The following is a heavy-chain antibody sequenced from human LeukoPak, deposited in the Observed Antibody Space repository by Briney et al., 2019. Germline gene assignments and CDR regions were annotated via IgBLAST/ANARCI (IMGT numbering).Heavy chain of an antibody. V-gene: IGHV1-46*01. CDR1: GYTFTSYY. CDR3: ARLLDYDSSGYTYYFDY. D-gene: IGHD3-22*01. CDR2: INPSGGST. J-gene: IGHJ4*02. Sequence: ASVKVSCKASGYTFTSYYMHWVRQAPGQGPEWKGIINPSGGSTSYAQKFQGRVTMTRDMSTSTVYMELSSLRSEDTAVYYCARLLDYDSSGYTYYFDYWGQGTLVTVSS.